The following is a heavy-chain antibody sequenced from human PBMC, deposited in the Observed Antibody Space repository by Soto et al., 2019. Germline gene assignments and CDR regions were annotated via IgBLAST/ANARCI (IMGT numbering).Heavy chain of an antibody. D-gene: IGHD2-21*02. J-gene: IGHJ4*02. CDR1: GGSISSSSYY. CDR2: IYHSGST. CDR3: ARRLLYCGGDCYSRAEIDY. Sequence: PSETLSLTCTVSGGSISSSSYYWGWIRQPPGKGLEWIGSIYHSGSTYYNPSLKSRVTISVDTSKNQFSLKLSSVTAADTAVYYCARRLLYCGGDCYSRAEIDYWGQGTLVTVSS. V-gene: IGHV4-39*01.